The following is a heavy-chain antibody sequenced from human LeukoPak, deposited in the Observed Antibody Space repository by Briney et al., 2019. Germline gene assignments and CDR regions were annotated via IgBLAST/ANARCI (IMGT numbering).Heavy chain of an antibody. D-gene: IGHD4-17*01. V-gene: IGHV1-69*01. CDR1: GGTFSSYA. CDR3: ARDGSGKTTVTIFDY. CDR2: IIPIFGTA. J-gene: IGHJ4*02. Sequence: GASVKVSCKASGGTFSSYAISWVRQAPGQGLEWMGGIIPIFGTANYAQKFQGRVTITADESTSTAYMELSSLRSEDTAVYYCARDGSGKTTVTIFDYWGQGTLVTVSS.